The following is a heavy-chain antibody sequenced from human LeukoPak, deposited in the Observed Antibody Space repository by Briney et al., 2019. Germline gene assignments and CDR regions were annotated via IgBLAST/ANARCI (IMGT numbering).Heavy chain of an antibody. V-gene: IGHV4-61*01. CDR3: AGGWYYYDSSGYPSVLLGGMDV. D-gene: IGHD3-22*01. CDR2: IYYSGST. CDR1: GGSFSSGSYY. Sequence: PSETLSLTCTVSGGSFSSGSYYWSWIRQPPGKGLEWIGYIYYSGSTNYNPSLKSRVTISVDTSKNQFSLKLSSVTAADTAVYYCAGGWYYYDSSGYPSVLLGGMDVWGQGTTVTVSS. J-gene: IGHJ6*02.